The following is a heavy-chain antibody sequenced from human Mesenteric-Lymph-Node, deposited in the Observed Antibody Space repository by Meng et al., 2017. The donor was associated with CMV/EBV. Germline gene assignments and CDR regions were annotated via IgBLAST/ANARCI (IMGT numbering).Heavy chain of an antibody. V-gene: IGHV3-30*02. Sequence: GESLMISCAASVFTCSAYDMHWVRQAPDKGLEWVAFIQYDGSDGYYADSVKGRFTIARDNSKNTLCLQMNSLRPEDTAVYYCAKDLGGRLMIANSVMDVWGRGTTVTVSS. D-gene: IGHD3-16*01. CDR2: IQYDGSDG. CDR1: VFTCSAYD. CDR3: AKDLGGRLMIANSVMDV. J-gene: IGHJ6*02.